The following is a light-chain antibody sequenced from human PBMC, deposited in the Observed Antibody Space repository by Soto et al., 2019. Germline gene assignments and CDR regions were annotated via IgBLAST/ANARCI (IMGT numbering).Light chain of an antibody. CDR2: GAS. J-gene: IGKJ2*01. CDR1: QSVSSSY. Sequence: EIVLTQSPGTLSLSPGERATLSCRASQSVSSSYLAWYLQKPGQAPRLLIYGASSRATGIPDRFSGSGSGTDFTLTISRLEPEDFAVYYCQQYGSSRCTFGQGTKLEIK. CDR3: QQYGSSRCT. V-gene: IGKV3-20*01.